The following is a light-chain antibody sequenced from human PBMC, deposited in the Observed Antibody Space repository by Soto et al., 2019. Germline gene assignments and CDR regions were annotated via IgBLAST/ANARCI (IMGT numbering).Light chain of an antibody. CDR1: QSVSSSY. J-gene: IGKJ1*01. CDR3: QQYNTWPPET. CDR2: GAT. Sequence: EIVLTQSPGTLSLSPGERATLSCRASQSVSSSYLAWYQQKPGQAPRLLIYGATTRATAIPARFSGSGSGTEFTLTISSLQSEDFAVYYCQQYNTWPPETFGQGTKVDI. V-gene: IGKV3-15*01.